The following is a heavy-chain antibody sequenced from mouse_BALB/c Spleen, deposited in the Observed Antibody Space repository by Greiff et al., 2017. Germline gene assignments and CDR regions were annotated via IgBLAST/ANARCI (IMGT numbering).Heavy chain of an antibody. CDR2: INSNGGST. CDR3: ARGDGSDD. D-gene: IGHD1-1*02. V-gene: IGHV5-6-3*01. CDR1: GFTFSSYG. J-gene: IGHJ2*01. Sequence: EVQLVESGGGLVQPGGSLKLSCAASGFTFSSYGMSWVRQTPDKRLELVATINSNGGSTYYPDSVKGRFTISRDNAKNTLYLQMSSLKAEDTAMYYCARGDGSDDWGQGTTLTVSS.